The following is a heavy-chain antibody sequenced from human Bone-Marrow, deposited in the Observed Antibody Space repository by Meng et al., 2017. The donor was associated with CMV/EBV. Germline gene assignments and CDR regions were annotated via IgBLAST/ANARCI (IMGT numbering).Heavy chain of an antibody. Sequence: GESLKISCAASGFTFNSYAMHWVRQAPGKGLEWVAVISYDGSNKYYADSVKGRFTISRDNSKNTLYLQMNSLRAEDTAVYYCARVGVPAAIGYYYGMDVWGQGTTVTVSS. CDR1: GFTFNSYA. CDR2: ISYDGSNK. J-gene: IGHJ6*02. D-gene: IGHD2-2*02. V-gene: IGHV3-30-3*01. CDR3: ARVGVPAAIGYYYGMDV.